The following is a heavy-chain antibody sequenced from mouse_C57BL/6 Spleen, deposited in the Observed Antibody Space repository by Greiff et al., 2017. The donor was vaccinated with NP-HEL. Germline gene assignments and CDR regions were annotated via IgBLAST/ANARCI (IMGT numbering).Heavy chain of an antibody. Sequence: EVKLQESGPGLVKPSQSLSLTCSVTGYSITSGYYWTWIRQFPGNKLEWMGYISYDGSNNYNPSLTNRFSITRDTSTNQFFLKLNSVTTEDTATYYWAREPLVTTVVAKRFAYLGQGTLVTVSA. CDR2: ISYDGSN. J-gene: IGHJ3*01. CDR3: AREPLVTTVVAKRFAY. CDR1: GYSITSGYY. D-gene: IGHD1-1*01. V-gene: IGHV3-6*01.